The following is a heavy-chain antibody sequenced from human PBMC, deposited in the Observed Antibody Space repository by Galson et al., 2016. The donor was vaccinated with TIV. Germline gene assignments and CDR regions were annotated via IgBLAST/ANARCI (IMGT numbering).Heavy chain of an antibody. V-gene: IGHV4-59*06. D-gene: IGHD1-26*01. CDR3: ARWADSGSYYEHFHH. CDR2: IYKRDSYNSGST. J-gene: IGHJ1*01. CDR1: NGSINTYY. Sequence: ETLSLTCTVSNGSINTYYWSWIRQPPGKGLEWIGYIYKRDSYNSGSTYYNPSLKNRVSISVDTSKNHFSLRLSSVTAADTAVYYCARWADSGSYYEHFHHWGQGTLVTVSS.